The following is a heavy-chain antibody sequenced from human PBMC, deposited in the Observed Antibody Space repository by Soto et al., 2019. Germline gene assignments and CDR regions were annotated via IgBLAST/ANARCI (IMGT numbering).Heavy chain of an antibody. J-gene: IGHJ5*02. CDR3: ARGRGYCSGSSCYVDL. CDR2: INIDGSST. CDR1: GFTFSSYW. V-gene: IGHV3-74*01. Sequence: GGSLRLSCAASGFTFSSYWMHWVRQAPGKGLVWVSRINIDGSSTSYADSVKGRFTISRDNAKNTLYLQMNSLRVEDTAVYYCARGRGYCSGSSCYVDLWGQGTLVTVSS. D-gene: IGHD2-15*01.